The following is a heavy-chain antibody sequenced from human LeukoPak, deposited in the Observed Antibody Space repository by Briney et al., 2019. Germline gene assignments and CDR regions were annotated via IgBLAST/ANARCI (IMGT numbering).Heavy chain of an antibody. V-gene: IGHV1-69*06. Sequence: EASVKVSCKASGGTFSSYAISWVRQAPGQGLEWMGGIIPIFGTVNYAQKFQGRVTITADKSTSTAYMELSSLRSDDTAVYYCASWLRGVIGAFDIWGQGTMVTVSS. CDR2: IIPIFGTV. D-gene: IGHD3-10*01. CDR3: ASWLRGVIGAFDI. J-gene: IGHJ3*02. CDR1: GGTFSSYA.